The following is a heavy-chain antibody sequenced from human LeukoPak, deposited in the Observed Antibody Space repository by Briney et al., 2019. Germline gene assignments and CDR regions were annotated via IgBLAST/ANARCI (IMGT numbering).Heavy chain of an antibody. CDR2: INPNSGGT. CDR3: ARVDIVATIQFDY. V-gene: IGHV1-2*02. CDR1: GYTFTGYY. Sequence: ASVKVSCKASGYTFTGYYMHWVRQAPGQGLEWMGWINPNSGGTNYAQKFQGRVTMTRDTSISTAYMELSRLRSDDTAVYYCARVDIVATIQFDYWGQGTLVTVSS. J-gene: IGHJ4*02. D-gene: IGHD5-12*01.